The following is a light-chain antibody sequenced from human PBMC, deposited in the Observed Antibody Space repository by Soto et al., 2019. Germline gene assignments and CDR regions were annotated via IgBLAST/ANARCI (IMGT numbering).Light chain of an antibody. CDR3: SSYTSSSTDV. CDR2: DVS. Sequence: QSALTQPASVSGSPGQSITISCTGTSSDAGGYNYVSWYQQHPGRAPKLMIYDVSIRPSGVSNRFSGSKSGNTASLTISGLQAEDEADYYCSSYTSSSTDVFGTGTKLTVL. V-gene: IGLV2-14*01. CDR1: SSDAGGYNY. J-gene: IGLJ1*01.